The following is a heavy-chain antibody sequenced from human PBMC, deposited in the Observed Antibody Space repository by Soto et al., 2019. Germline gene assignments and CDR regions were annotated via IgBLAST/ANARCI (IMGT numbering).Heavy chain of an antibody. CDR2: ISFDGSSK. J-gene: IGHJ4*02. CDR3: AKSGLVGATWVDY. D-gene: IGHD1-26*01. CDR1: GVTFSSYG. Sequence: QVQLVESGGGVVQPGSSLRLSCAASGVTFSSYGMHWVRQAPGKGLEWVAVISFDGSSKYYADSVKGRFTISRDNSKSTLYLQMNSLRAEDTAVYYCAKSGLVGATWVDYWGQGTLVTVSS. V-gene: IGHV3-30*18.